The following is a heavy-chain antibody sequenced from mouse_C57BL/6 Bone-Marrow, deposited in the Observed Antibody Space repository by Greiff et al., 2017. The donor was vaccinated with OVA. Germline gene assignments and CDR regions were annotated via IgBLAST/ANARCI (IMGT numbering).Heavy chain of an antibody. V-gene: IGHV5-17*01. CDR2: ISSGSSTI. J-gene: IGHJ3*01. D-gene: IGHD2-12*01. CDR3: AVLLICAY. CDR1: GFTFSDYG. Sequence: EVKLVESGGGLVKPGGSLKLSCAASGFTFSDYGMHWVRQAPEKGLEWVAYISSGSSTIYYADTVKGRFTISRDNAKNTLFLQMTSLRSDDTAMYYCAVLLICAYWGQGTLVTVSA.